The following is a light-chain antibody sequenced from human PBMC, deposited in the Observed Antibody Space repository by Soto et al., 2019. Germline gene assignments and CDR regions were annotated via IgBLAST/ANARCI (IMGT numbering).Light chain of an antibody. CDR2: GAA. CDR3: QQYGSSGVT. CDR1: QSVSSSQ. J-gene: IGKJ3*01. V-gene: IGKV3-20*01. Sequence: EIVLTQSPGTLSLSPGESATLSCRSSQSVSSSQLAWYQQKHGQAPRLLIYGAASRATSIADRFSGSGSGTDFTLTISRLEPEDFAVYYCQQYGSSGVTFGPGTKVDIK.